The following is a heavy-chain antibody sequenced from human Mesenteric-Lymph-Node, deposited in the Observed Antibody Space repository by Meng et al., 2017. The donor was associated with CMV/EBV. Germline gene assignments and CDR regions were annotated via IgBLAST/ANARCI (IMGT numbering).Heavy chain of an antibody. CDR3: ARPHYYGSGSSPWFDP. Sequence: QLQLQESGPGLVKPSETLSPTCTVSGGSISSSSYYGGWIRQPPGKGLEWIGSIYYSGSTYYNPSLKSRVTISVDTSKNQFSLKLSSVTAADTAVYYCARPHYYGSGSSPWFDPWGQGTLVTVSS. V-gene: IGHV4-39*01. J-gene: IGHJ5*02. CDR1: GGSISSSSYY. CDR2: IYYSGST. D-gene: IGHD3-10*01.